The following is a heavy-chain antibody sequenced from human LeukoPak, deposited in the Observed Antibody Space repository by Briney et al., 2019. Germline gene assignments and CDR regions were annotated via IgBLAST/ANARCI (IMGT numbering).Heavy chain of an antibody. D-gene: IGHD6-13*01. CDR1: GGSFSGYY. J-gene: IGHJ4*02. CDR3: ARGRLRAAGTPGYFDY. CDR2: INHSGST. Sequence: SETLSLTCAVDGGSFSGYYWSWIRQPPGKGLEWIGEINHSGSTNYNPSLKSRVTISVDTSKNQFSLKLSSVTAADTAVYYCARGRLRAAGTPGYFDYWGQGTLVTVSS. V-gene: IGHV4-34*01.